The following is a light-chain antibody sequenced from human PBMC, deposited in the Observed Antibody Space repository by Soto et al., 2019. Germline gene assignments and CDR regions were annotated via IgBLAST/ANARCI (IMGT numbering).Light chain of an antibody. CDR1: SSQIGSNT. Sequence: QSVLTQPPSLSGTPGQRVTLSCSGSSSQIGSNTVSWYQQLPGKAPKLLIYDNDRRPSGVPDRFSGSKSGTSGSLAISDLPSEDEAKYFCAALHDSRNAWVFGGGTKLTVL. CDR2: DND. J-gene: IGLJ3*02. CDR3: AALHDSRNAWV. V-gene: IGLV1-44*01.